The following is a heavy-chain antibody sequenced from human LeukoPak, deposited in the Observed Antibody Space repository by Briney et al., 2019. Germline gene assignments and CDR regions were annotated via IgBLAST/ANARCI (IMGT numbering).Heavy chain of an antibody. CDR1: GFTFSSYG. J-gene: IGHJ6*04. D-gene: IGHD3-10*01. Sequence: GGSLRLSCAASGFTFSSYGMNWVRQAPGKGLEWLSTISSSSDYKHYADSVKGRFTISRDNAKNSLYLQMNSLRAEDTAVYYCARDPDYGSGSYVDVWGKGTTVTVSS. CDR2: ISSSSDYK. V-gene: IGHV3-21*01. CDR3: ARDPDYGSGSYVDV.